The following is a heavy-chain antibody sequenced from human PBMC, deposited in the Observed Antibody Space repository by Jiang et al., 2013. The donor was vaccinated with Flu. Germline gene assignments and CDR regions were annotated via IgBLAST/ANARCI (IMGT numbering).Heavy chain of an antibody. D-gene: IGHD5-18*01. Sequence: VQLVESGGGLVQPGGSLKLSCAASGFTFSGSALHWVRQASGKGLEWVGRIRNRPNNYATAYAESVKGRFSISRDDSTDTAYLQMNSLKNEDTAVYFCTMTIDGVTHIDYWGRGTLVTVS. CDR3: TMTIDGVTHIDY. V-gene: IGHV3-73*01. CDR2: IRNRPNNYAT. J-gene: IGHJ4*02. CDR1: GFTFSGSA.